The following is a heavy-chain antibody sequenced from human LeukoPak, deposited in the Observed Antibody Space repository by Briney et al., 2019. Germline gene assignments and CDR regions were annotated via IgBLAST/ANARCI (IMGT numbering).Heavy chain of an antibody. D-gene: IGHD2-15*01. V-gene: IGHV3-23*01. Sequence: PGGSLRLSCAASGFTFDDYAMHWVRQAPGKGLEWVSAISGSGGSTYYADSVKGRFTISRDNSKNTLYLQMNSLRAEDTAVYYCAKDKKRYCSGGSCYFDPDYWGQGTLVTVSS. J-gene: IGHJ4*02. CDR3: AKDKKRYCSGGSCYFDPDY. CDR2: ISGSGGST. CDR1: GFTFDDYA.